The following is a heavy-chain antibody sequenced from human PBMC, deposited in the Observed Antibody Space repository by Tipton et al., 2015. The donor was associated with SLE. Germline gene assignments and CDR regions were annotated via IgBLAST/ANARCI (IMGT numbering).Heavy chain of an antibody. Sequence: GSLRLSCAASGFTFSSYGMEWVRQAPGKGLEWVAFIRYDGSNKYYADSVKGRFTISRDNSKNTLYLQMNSLRAEDTAVYYCAKDPKWELLGGYFDYWGQGTLVTVSS. J-gene: IGHJ4*02. CDR1: GFTFSSYG. CDR2: IRYDGSNK. D-gene: IGHD1-26*01. V-gene: IGHV3-30*02. CDR3: AKDPKWELLGGYFDY.